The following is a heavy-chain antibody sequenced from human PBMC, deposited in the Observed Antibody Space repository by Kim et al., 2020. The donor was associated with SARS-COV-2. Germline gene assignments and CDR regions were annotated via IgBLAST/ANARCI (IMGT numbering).Heavy chain of an antibody. CDR2: INPTSGGT. Sequence: ASVKVSCKASGYTFTGYYMHWVRQAPGQGLEWMGWINPTSGGTHYAQKFQGRVTMTRDTSITTAYMELSRLTSDDTAVYYCARGWVPGDCSSSSCYKSYGMDVWGQGTTVTVSS. D-gene: IGHD2-2*02. CDR3: ARGWVPGDCSSSSCYKSYGMDV. CDR1: GYTFTGYY. J-gene: IGHJ6*02. V-gene: IGHV1-2*02.